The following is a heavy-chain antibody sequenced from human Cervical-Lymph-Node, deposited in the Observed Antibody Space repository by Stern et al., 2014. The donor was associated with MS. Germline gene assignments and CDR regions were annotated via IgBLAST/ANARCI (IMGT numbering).Heavy chain of an antibody. Sequence: QVTLRESGPTLVKPTQTLTLTCTFSGFSLSTIGVGVGWIRQPPGKALEWLALLYWDDDKRYSPSLKSRLTITKDSSKNQVVLTMTNMDPVDTATYFCAHGRRSLDRGGNWFDPWGHGTLVTVSS. CDR1: GFSLSTIGVG. V-gene: IGHV2-5*02. J-gene: IGHJ5*02. CDR3: AHGRRSLDRGGNWFDP. CDR2: LYWDDDK. D-gene: IGHD3-10*01.